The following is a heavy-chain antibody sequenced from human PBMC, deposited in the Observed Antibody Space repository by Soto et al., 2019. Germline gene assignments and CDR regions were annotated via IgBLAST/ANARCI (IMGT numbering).Heavy chain of an antibody. CDR1: GGSISSGDYY. V-gene: IGHV4-30-4*01. J-gene: IGHJ5*02. D-gene: IGHD2-2*01. Sequence: SETLSLTCTVSGGSISSGDYYWSWIRQPPGKGLEWIGYIYYSGSTYYNPSLKSRVTISVDTSKNQFSLKPSSVTAADTAVYYCARVVPAARGENWFDPWGQGTLVTVPS. CDR2: IYYSGST. CDR3: ARVVPAARGENWFDP.